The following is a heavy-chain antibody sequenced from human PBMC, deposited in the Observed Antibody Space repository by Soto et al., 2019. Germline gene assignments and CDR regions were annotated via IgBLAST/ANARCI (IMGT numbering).Heavy chain of an antibody. J-gene: IGHJ6*03. CDR1: GFTVSSNY. CDR2: IYSGGST. CDR3: ARDRSNYVGFLGYMDV. V-gene: IGHV3-66*01. D-gene: IGHD4-4*01. Sequence: GGSLRLSCAASGFTVSSNYMSWVRQAPGKGLEWVSVIYSGGSTYYADSVKGRFTISRDNSKNTLYLQMNSLRAEDTAVYYCARDRSNYVGFLGYMDVWGKGTTVTVSS.